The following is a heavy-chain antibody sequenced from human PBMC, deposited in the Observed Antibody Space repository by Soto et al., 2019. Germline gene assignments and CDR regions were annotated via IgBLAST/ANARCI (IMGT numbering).Heavy chain of an antibody. Sequence: QVQLQESGPGLVKPSETRSLTCTVSGGSISSYYWSWIRQPPGKGLEWIGYIYYSGSTNYNPSLKSRVTISVDTSKNQFSLKLSSVTAADTAVYYCASGPVVVAPYYFDYWGQGTLVTVSS. J-gene: IGHJ4*02. V-gene: IGHV4-59*01. CDR2: IYYSGST. CDR3: ASGPVVVAPYYFDY. CDR1: GGSISSYY. D-gene: IGHD2-15*01.